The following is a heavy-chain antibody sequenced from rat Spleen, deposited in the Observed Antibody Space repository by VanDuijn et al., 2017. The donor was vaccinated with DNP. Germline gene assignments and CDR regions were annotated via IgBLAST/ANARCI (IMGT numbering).Heavy chain of an antibody. CDR3: ARWYSSGFCFDY. CDR1: GFTFSDYN. CDR2: ITYDGSKT. V-gene: IGHV5S10*01. D-gene: IGHD4-3*01. Sequence: EVQLVESGGGVVQSGRSLKVSCAASGFTFSDYNMAWVRQAPKKGLEWVATITYDGSKTYYRDSVKGRFTISRDNAKSTLYLQMDSLRSEDTATYYCARWYSSGFCFDYWGQGVMVTVSS. J-gene: IGHJ2*01.